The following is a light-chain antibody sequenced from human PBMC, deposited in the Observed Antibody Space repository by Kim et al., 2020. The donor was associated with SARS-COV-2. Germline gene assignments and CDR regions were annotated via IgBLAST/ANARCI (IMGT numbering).Light chain of an antibody. V-gene: IGKV1-5*01. CDR3: QQYGSYRT. CDR2: DAS. CDR1: QSVGTF. J-gene: IGKJ1*01. Sequence: DIQMTQSPSTLSASVGDRVTLTCRAGQSVGTFLAWYQQKPGKAPKLLIYDASSLESGVPSRFRGSGSGTEFTLTISSLQPDDFATYYCQQYGSYRTFGQETKVDIK.